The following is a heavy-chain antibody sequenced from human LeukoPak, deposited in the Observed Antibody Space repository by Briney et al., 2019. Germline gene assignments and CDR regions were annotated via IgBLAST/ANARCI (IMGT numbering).Heavy chain of an antibody. CDR1: GDSISSGGYY. J-gene: IGHJ4*02. CDR2: IYYNGNT. V-gene: IGHV4-61*08. Sequence: SETLSLTCTVSGDSISSGGYYWSWIRQPPGKGLEWTGNIYYNGNTNYNPSLKSRVTISLDTSKNQFSLNLSSVTAADTAVYYCARREYYFDYWGQGTLVTVSS. CDR3: ARREYYFDY.